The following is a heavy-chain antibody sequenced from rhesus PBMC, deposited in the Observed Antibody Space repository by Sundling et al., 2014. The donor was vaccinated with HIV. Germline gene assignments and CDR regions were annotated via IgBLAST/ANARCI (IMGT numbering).Heavy chain of an antibody. Sequence: EVQLVESGGGLAKPGGSLRLSCEASGFSFSDFYMHWVRQAPGKGLEWVSGISYTGGSRYSADSVKARFTISRENAKNKLFLQMDSLRPEDTAVYYCARCRPDIATVISRDFDYWGRGVLVTVSS. V-gene: IGHV3-59*01. CDR1: GFSFSDFY. J-gene: IGHJ4*01. D-gene: IGHD5-36*02. CDR3: ARCRPDIATVISRDFDY. CDR2: ISYTGGSR.